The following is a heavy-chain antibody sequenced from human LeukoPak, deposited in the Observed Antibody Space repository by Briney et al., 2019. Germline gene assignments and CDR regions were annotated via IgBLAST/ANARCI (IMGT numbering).Heavy chain of an antibody. Sequence: GSLRLSCAAYGFTFSSYEMNWVRQAPGKGLEWVSYISSSGSNIYNADSVKGRFTISRDNAKNSLYLQRNSLRAEDTAVYYCARIGDYLDYWGQGTLVTVCS. D-gene: IGHD3-16*01. CDR3: ARIGDYLDY. J-gene: IGHJ4*02. CDR1: GFTFSSYE. CDR2: ISSSGSNI. V-gene: IGHV3-48*03.